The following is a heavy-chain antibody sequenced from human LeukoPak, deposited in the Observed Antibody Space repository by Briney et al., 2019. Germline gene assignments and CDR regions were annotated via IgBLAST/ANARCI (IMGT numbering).Heavy chain of an antibody. CDR2: FSSEGKST. J-gene: IGHJ6*02. CDR3: ARDLHYYVAMDV. D-gene: IGHD3-10*02. CDR1: GFTFSTFN. V-gene: IGHV3-30*03. Sequence: PGRSLRLSCAASGFTFSTFNMHWVRQALGKGLEWVAVFSSEGKSTFYAENVQGRFTLSKDNSKNALSLQMNSLRAEDTALYYCARDLHYYVAMDVWGQGTTVTVSS.